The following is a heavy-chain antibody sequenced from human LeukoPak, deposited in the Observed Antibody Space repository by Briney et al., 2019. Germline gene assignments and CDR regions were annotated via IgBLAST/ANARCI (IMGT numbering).Heavy chain of an antibody. V-gene: IGHV1-18*01. CDR1: GYPFTSNG. CDR3: ARDVVGASCGFDY. J-gene: IGHJ4*02. CDR2: IGADNANT. Sequence: ASVKVSCKASGYPFTSNGISWVRQAPGQGLEWMGWIGADNANTKYAQELQGRVTMTADTSTTTVYMELRSLRSDDTAVYYCARDVVGASCGFDYWGQGTLVTASS. D-gene: IGHD1-26*01.